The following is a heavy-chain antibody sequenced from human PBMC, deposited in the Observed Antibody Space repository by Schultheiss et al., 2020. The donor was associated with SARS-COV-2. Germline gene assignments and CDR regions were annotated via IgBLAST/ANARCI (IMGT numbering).Heavy chain of an antibody. J-gene: IGHJ6*02. CDR3: ARDSVGAAAGTSYYYGMDV. CDR1: GFTFSDYY. D-gene: IGHD6-13*01. V-gene: IGHV3-11*01. CDR2: ISSSGSTI. Sequence: SCAASGFTFSDYYMSWIRQAPGKGLEWVSYISSSGSTIYYADSVKGRFTISRDNAKNSLYLQMNSLRAEDTAVYYCARDSVGAAAGTSYYYGMDVWGQGTTVTVSS.